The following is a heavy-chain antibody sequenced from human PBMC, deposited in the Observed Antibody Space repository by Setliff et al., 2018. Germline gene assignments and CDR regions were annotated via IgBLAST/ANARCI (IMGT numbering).Heavy chain of an antibody. J-gene: IGHJ6*03. CDR3: ARKIPPQYYYMDV. Sequence: ASVKVSCKASGYTFVGYYLHWVRQAPGQGLEWMGWINPRSGDTNYAQSFQGRVTLTRDTSITTVYMQLSRLGSDDTAVYYCARKIPPQYYYMDVWGKGTTVTVSS. CDR1: GYTFVGYY. CDR2: INPRSGDT. V-gene: IGHV1-2*02.